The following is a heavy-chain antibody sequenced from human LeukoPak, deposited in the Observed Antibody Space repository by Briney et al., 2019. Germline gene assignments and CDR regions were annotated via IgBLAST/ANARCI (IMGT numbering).Heavy chain of an antibody. CDR3: ARDPGRSGWDY. CDR1: GFTFTNYW. V-gene: IGHV3-7*01. D-gene: IGHD6-19*01. Sequence: GGSLRLSCAASGFTFTNYWMSWVRQPPGKGLEWVASIRHDGSEIYYVDSVKGRFTISRDNAKDSLFLQMNSLRAEDTTVYYCARDPGRSGWDYWGQGALVTVSS. CDR2: IRHDGSEI. J-gene: IGHJ4*02.